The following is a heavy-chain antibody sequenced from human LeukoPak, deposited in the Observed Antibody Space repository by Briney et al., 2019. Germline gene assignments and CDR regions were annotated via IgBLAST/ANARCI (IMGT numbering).Heavy chain of an antibody. V-gene: IGHV1-46*01. D-gene: IGHD6-19*01. Sequence: GASVKVSCKASGYTFTSYYTHWVRQAPGQGLEWMGIINPSGGSTSYAQKFQGRVTMTRDTSTSTVYMELSSLRSEDTAVYYCARDEMYSSGWYPWFDPWGQGTLVTVSS. CDR1: GYTFTSYY. J-gene: IGHJ5*02. CDR3: ARDEMYSSGWYPWFDP. CDR2: INPSGGST.